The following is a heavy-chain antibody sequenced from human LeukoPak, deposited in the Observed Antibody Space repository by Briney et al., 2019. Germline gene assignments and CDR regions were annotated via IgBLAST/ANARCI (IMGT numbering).Heavy chain of an antibody. V-gene: IGHV1-8*01. CDR3: ARAYSSSSLYYYYYYMDV. D-gene: IGHD6-6*01. CDR1: GYTFTSYD. Sequence: ASVKVSCKASGYTFTSYDINWVRQATGQGLEWMGWMNPNSGNTGYAQKFQGRVTVTRNTSISTAYMELSSLRSEDTAVYYCARAYSSSSLYYYYYYMDVWGKGTTVTVSS. CDR2: MNPNSGNT. J-gene: IGHJ6*03.